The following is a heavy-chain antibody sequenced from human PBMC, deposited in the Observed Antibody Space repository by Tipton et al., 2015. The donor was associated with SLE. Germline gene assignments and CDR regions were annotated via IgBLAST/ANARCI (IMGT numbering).Heavy chain of an antibody. J-gene: IGHJ4*02. CDR3: ARDSFCGDECYTNFDY. CDR1: GYTFTSYG. Sequence: QVQLVQSGAEVKKPGGSVKVSCKASGYTFTSYGISWVRQAPGQGPEWMGWISGYNGNTNYAQKLQGRVTMTTDTSTSTAYMELRSLRSDDTAVYYCARDSFCGDECYTNFDYWGRGTLVTVSS. D-gene: IGHD2-21*01. V-gene: IGHV1-18*04. CDR2: ISGYNGNT.